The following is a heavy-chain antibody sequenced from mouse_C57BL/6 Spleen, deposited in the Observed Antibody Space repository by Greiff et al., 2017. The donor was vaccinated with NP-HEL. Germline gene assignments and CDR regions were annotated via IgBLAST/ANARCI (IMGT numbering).Heavy chain of an antibody. J-gene: IGHJ3*01. Sequence: QVQLQQPGAELVKPGASVKLSCKASGYTFTSYWMHWVKQRPGQGLEWIGMIHPNSGSTNYNEKFKSKATLTVDKSSSTAYMQLSSLTSEDSAVYYCARPGNDGAWFAYWGQGTLVTVSA. CDR3: ARPGNDGAWFAY. CDR1: GYTFTSYW. CDR2: IHPNSGST. D-gene: IGHD2-3*01. V-gene: IGHV1-64*01.